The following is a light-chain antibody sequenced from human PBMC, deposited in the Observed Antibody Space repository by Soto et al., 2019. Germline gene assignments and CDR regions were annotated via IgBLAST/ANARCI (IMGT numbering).Light chain of an antibody. J-gene: IGLJ1*01. Sequence: QSVLTQPPSASGSPGQSVTISCTGTSSDVGGYDYVSWHQQHPGKAPKLMIYEVSKRPSGVPDRFSGSKSGNTASLTVSGLQAEDEADYYCSSYAGSSTYVFGTGTKVTVL. V-gene: IGLV2-8*01. CDR1: SSDVGGYDY. CDR2: EVS. CDR3: SSYAGSSTYV.